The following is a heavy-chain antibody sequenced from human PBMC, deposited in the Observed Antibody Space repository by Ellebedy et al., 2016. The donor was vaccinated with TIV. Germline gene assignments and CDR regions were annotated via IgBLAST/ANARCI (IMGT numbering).Heavy chain of an antibody. Sequence: MPSETLSLTCTVSGGSISSYYWSWIRQPAGKGLEWIGRIYTSGSTNYNPSLKSRVTMSVDTSKNQFSLKLSSVTAADTAVYYCVGRGYCSGGSCAEPYYYYYGMDVWGQGTTVTVSS. CDR1: GGSISSYY. CDR3: VGRGYCSGGSCAEPYYYYYGMDV. D-gene: IGHD2-15*01. CDR2: IYTSGST. J-gene: IGHJ6*02. V-gene: IGHV4-4*07.